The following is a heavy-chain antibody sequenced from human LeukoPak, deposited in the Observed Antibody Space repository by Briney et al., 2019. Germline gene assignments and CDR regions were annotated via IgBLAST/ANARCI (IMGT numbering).Heavy chain of an antibody. D-gene: IGHD2-2*01. J-gene: IGHJ4*02. V-gene: IGHV4-59*01. CDR3: ARAGYCSSTSCPRRGKYYFDY. Sequence: SETLSLTCTVSGGSISSYYWSWIRQPPGKGLEWIGYIYYSGSTNYNPSLKSRVTISVDTSKNQFSLRPSSVTAADTAVYYCARAGYCSSTSCPRRGKYYFDYWGQGTLVTVSS. CDR2: IYYSGST. CDR1: GGSISSYY.